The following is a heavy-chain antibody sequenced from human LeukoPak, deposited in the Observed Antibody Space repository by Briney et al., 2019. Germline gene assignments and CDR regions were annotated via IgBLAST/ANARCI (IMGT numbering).Heavy chain of an antibody. J-gene: IGHJ3*02. CDR1: GYTFTSYY. CDR2: INPSGGST. D-gene: IGHD2-2*01. Sequence: ASVKVSCKASGYTFTSYYMHWVRQAPGQGLEWMGIINPSGGSTSYAQKFQGRVTMTGDMSTSTVYMELSSLRSEDTAVYYCARDRVVVVPAAIDAFDIWGQGTMVTVSS. CDR3: ARDRVVVVPAAIDAFDI. V-gene: IGHV1-46*01.